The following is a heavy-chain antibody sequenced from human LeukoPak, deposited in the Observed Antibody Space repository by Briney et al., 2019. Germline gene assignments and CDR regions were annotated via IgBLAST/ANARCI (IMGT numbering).Heavy chain of an antibody. D-gene: IGHD3-16*01. CDR3: AKTPRLRYYFDY. Sequence: PGGSLRLSCAASGFTFSSYAMSWVRQAPGKGLEWDSAISGSGGSTSYADSGTGRFSLSRDNSKNTLYLQMNSLRAEDTAVYYCAKTPRLRYYFDYWGQGTLVTVSS. V-gene: IGHV3-23*01. CDR1: GFTFSSYA. CDR2: ISGSGGST. J-gene: IGHJ4*02.